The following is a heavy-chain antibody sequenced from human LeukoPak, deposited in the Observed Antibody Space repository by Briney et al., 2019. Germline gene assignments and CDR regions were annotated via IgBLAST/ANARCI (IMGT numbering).Heavy chain of an antibody. V-gene: IGHV3-23*01. CDR2: IPGSGGNT. J-gene: IGHJ4*02. Sequence: PGGSLRLSCAASGFTFSSSAMSWVRQAQEKGLEWVSAIPGSGGNTYYADSVKGRFTISRDNSKNTLYLQMNSLRAEDTAVYYCAARKSVYDYYWGQGTLVTVSS. D-gene: IGHD5/OR15-5a*01. CDR1: GFTFSSSA. CDR3: AARKSVYDYY.